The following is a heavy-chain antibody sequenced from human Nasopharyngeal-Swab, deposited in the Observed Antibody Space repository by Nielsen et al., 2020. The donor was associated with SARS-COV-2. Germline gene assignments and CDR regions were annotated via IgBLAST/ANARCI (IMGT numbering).Heavy chain of an antibody. CDR3: AKTMVRGDFYYFLDV. D-gene: IGHD3-10*01. V-gene: IGHV3-9*01. CDR2: ISWKSGNM. CDR1: GFSFDDYT. J-gene: IGHJ6*03. Sequence: SLKISCVASGFSFDDYTMHWVRQAPGKGLEWVSGISWKSGNMGYADSVKGRFTISRDNAKNSVYLQMKSLRPEDTVLYYCAKTMVRGDFYYFLDVWGKGTTVTVSS.